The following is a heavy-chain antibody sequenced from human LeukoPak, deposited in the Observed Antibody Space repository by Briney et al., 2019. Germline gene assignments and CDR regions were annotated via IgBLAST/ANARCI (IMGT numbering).Heavy chain of an antibody. V-gene: IGHV3-11*03. D-gene: IGHD1-1*01. J-gene: IGHJ3*02. CDR3: ARVGHNHAFDI. CDR2: IISSGSDT. Sequence: GGSLRLSCAAPGSFVRDYYMTWIRHAPGKGLDWISYIISSGSDTKYADSVWGRITVSRDNAQDSLHLQMDSLRADDTAVYYCARVGHNHAFDIWGQGTVVTVSS. CDR1: GSFVRDYY.